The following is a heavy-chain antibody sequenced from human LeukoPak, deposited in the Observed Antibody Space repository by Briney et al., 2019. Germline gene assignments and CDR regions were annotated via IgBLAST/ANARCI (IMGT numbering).Heavy chain of an antibody. V-gene: IGHV1-69*06. J-gene: IGHJ4*02. CDR2: IIPIFGTA. CDR1: GGTFSSYA. CDR3: AREVVRGVKPLYYFDY. D-gene: IGHD3-10*01. Sequence: ASVKVSCKASGGTFSSYAISWVRQAPGQGLEWMGGIIPIFGTANYAQKFQGRVTITADKSTSTAYMELSSLRSEDTAVYYCAREVVRGVKPLYYFDYWGQGTLVTVSS.